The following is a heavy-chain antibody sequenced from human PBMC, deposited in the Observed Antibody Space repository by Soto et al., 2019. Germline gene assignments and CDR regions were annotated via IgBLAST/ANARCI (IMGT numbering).Heavy chain of an antibody. CDR2: IKSKSDGGAT. J-gene: IGHJ6*02. V-gene: IGHV3-15*07. CDR3: TTEFWAICSGDSCPGTV. CDR1: GFTFSKVW. D-gene: IGHD2-15*01. Sequence: EVQLVESGGGLVKPGGSLRLSCAASGFTFSKVWMNWVRQAPGKGLEWVGHIKSKSDGGATEHAAPVKGRFTISRDDEKNTLYLQMNTLKTEYTAVYYCTTEFWAICSGDSCPGTVWGQGTTVTVSS.